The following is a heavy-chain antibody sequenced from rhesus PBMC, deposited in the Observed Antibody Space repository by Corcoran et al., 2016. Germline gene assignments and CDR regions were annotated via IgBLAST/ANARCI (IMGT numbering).Heavy chain of an antibody. J-gene: IGHJ4*01. CDR2: ISGSSGST. CDR3: ARTYYSGSYYPRSFDY. D-gene: IGHD3-16*01. Sequence: QVQLQESGPGLVKPSETLSLTCAVSGGSISRRNWWSWIRQPPGKGLELIGYISGSSGSTYNNPSLKSRVTISTDTSKNQFSLKLSAVTAADTAVYYCARTYYSGSYYPRSFDYWGQGVLVTVSS. CDR1: GGSISRRNW. V-gene: IGHV4-65*01.